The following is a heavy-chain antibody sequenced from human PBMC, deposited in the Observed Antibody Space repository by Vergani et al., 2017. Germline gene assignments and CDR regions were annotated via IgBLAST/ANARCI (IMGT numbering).Heavy chain of an antibody. J-gene: IGHJ4*02. Sequence: QVHLVESGGGVAQPGRPLRPPCVVSGFTSSYYRTHWARQAPGKGLEWVAVISYDGTQKYYADSVKGRFTISRDNSKSTLYLQMNILRTEGTAVYYCAKHFRGWGIDFWGQGTQVIVSS. D-gene: IGHD3-16*01. CDR2: ISYDGTQK. CDR1: GFTSSYYR. V-gene: IGHV3-30*18. CDR3: AKHFRGWGIDF.